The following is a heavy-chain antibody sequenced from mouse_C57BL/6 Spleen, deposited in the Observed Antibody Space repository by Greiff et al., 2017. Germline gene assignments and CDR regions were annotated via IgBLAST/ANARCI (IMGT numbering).Heavy chain of an antibody. D-gene: IGHD1-1*01. CDR1: GYSITSGYY. CDR2: ISYDGSN. J-gene: IGHJ2*01. V-gene: IGHV3-6*01. CDR3: ARYYGSYYFDY. Sequence: EVQLQESGPGLVKPSQSLSLTCSVTGYSITSGYYWNWLRQFPGNKLEWMGYISYDGSNNYNPSLKNRISITRDTSKNQFFLKLNSVTTEDTATYYCARYYGSYYFDYWGQGTTLTVSS.